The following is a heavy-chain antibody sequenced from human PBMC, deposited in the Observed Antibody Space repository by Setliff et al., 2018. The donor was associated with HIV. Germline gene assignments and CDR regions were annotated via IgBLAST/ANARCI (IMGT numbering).Heavy chain of an antibody. D-gene: IGHD2-8*01. CDR1: GGTISSSTYY. V-gene: IGHV4-39*01. Sequence: TLSLTCSVSGGTISSSTYYWRWIRQPPAKGLEWIWAIFYTGNTYYNPSLKSRVAISVDTSENQFSLKLNSVTAADTAVYYRSRRGRDVVLIVFATGFDPWGQGTLVTVSS. CDR3: SRRGRDVVLIVFATGFDP. CDR2: IFYTGNT. J-gene: IGHJ5*02.